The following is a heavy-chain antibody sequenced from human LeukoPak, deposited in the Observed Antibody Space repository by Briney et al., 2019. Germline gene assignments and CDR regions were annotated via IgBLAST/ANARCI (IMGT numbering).Heavy chain of an antibody. CDR2: ISSSSSYI. J-gene: IGHJ6*02. CDR1: GFTFSSYS. D-gene: IGHD5-18*01. V-gene: IGHV3-21*01. Sequence: PGGSLRLSCAASGFTFSSYSMNWVRQAPGKGLEWVSSISSSSSYIYYADSVKGRFTISRDNAKNSLYLQMNSLRAEGTAVYYCARDASVDSYGFFYYGMDVWGQGTTVTVSS. CDR3: ARDASVDSYGFFYYGMDV.